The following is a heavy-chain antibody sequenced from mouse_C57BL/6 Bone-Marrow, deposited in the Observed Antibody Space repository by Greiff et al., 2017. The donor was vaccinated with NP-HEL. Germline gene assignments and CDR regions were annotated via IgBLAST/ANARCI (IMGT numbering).Heavy chain of an antibody. CDR1: GFTFSDYG. J-gene: IGHJ3*01. CDR2: ISSGSSTI. V-gene: IGHV5-17*01. D-gene: IGHD2-2*01. Sequence: EVKVVESGGGLVKPGGSLKLSCAASGFTFSDYGMHWVRQAPEKGLEWVAYISSGSSTIYYADTVKGRFTISRDNAKNTLFLQMTSLRSEDTAMYYCARGRLRRTPWFAYWGQGTLVTVSA. CDR3: ARGRLRRTPWFAY.